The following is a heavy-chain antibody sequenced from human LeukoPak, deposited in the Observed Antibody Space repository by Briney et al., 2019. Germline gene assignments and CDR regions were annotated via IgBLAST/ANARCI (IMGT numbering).Heavy chain of an antibody. CDR3: ARHGRTIAATDY. V-gene: IGHV4-4*02. CDR1: GGSISSSNW. J-gene: IGHJ4*02. CDR2: IYYSGST. D-gene: IGHD6-13*01. Sequence: SGTLSLTCAVSGGSISSSNWWSWVRQPPGKGLEWIGSIYYSGSTYYNPSLKSRVTISVDTSKNQFSLKLSSVTAADTAVYYCARHGRTIAATDYWGQGTLVTVSS.